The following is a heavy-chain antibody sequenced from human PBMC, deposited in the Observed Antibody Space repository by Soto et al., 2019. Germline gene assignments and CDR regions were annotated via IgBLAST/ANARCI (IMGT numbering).Heavy chain of an antibody. D-gene: IGHD3-9*01. J-gene: IGHJ4*02. Sequence: TSETLSLTCTVSGGSISSYYWSWIRQPPGKGLEWIGYIYYSGSTNYNPSLKSRVTISVDTSKNQFSLKLSSVTAADTAVYYCARGLLRYFDWLLYPDYFDYWGQGTLVTVSS. CDR1: GGSISSYY. CDR3: ARGLLRYFDWLLYPDYFDY. CDR2: IYYSGST. V-gene: IGHV4-59*01.